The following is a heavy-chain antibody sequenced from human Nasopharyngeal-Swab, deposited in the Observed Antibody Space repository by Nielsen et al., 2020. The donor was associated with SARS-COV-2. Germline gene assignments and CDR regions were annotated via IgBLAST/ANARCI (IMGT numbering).Heavy chain of an antibody. V-gene: IGHV4-39*07. CDR3: AREGRGIAAPGLNY. CDR2: NYYSGST. CDR1: GGSSSSSRDY. D-gene: IGHD6-13*01. J-gene: IGHJ4*02. Sequence: SETLSLTCSVSGGSSSSSRDYGGGNRQPPGKGLEWIGSNYYSGSTYYNPSLKSRVTISIDTSKNHFSLKLSSVTAADTAVYYCAREGRGIAAPGLNYWGQGTLVTVSS.